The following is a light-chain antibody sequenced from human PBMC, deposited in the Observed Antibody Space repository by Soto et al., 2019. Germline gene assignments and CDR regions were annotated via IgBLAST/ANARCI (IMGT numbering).Light chain of an antibody. CDR2: DVN. V-gene: IGLV2-8*01. J-gene: IGLJ1*01. CDR3: SAHGGTNPYV. Sequence: QSALPQPPSASRYPGQSVAISCTGTASDIGGYTFVSWYQQHPGKAPKLWIYDVNKRPSGVPDRFSGSKSGNTASLTVSGLQAEDEADYYCSAHGGTNPYVFGTGTQLTV. CDR1: ASDIGGYTF.